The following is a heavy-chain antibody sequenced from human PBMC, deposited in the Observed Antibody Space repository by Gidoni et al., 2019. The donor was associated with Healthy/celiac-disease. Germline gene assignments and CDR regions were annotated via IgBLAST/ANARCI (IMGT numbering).Heavy chain of an antibody. J-gene: IGHJ6*02. Sequence: QVQLVQSGDEVKKPGSSVKVSCKASGGTFSSYATSWVRQAPGQGLEWMGGIIPIFGTANYAQKFQGRVTITADESTSTAYMELSSLRSEDTAVYYCARAVCSSTSCYYYYGMDVWGQGTTVTVSS. CDR3: ARAVCSSTSCYYYYGMDV. D-gene: IGHD2-2*01. CDR1: GGTFSSYA. CDR2: IIPIFGTA. V-gene: IGHV1-69*01.